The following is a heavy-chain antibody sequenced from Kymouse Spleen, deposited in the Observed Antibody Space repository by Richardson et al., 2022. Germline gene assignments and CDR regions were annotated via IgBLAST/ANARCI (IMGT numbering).Heavy chain of an antibody. CDR1: GFTFSNAW. V-gene: IGHV3-15*01. CDR2: IKSKTDGGTT. CDR3: TNNWNYYYYYGMDV. Sequence: EVQLVESGGGLVKPGGSLRLSCAASGFTFSNAWMSWVRQAPGKGLEWVGRIKSKTDGGTTDYAAPVKGRFTISRDDSKNTLYLQMNSLKTEDTAVYYCTNNWNYYYYYGMDVWGQGTTVTVSS. J-gene: IGHJ6*02. D-gene: IGHD1-20*01,IGHD1-7*01.